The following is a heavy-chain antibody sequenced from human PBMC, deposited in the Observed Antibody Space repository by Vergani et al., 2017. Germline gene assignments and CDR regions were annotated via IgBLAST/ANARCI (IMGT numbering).Heavy chain of an antibody. CDR3: AKFPSGRIVGPLYYFDS. CDR1: GLVFSYYT. CDR2: ISGSATGGVT. Sequence: EVQLVESGGDVAQPGGSLTLSCVAYGLVFSYYTMSWVRQAPGRGLEWVSIISGSATGGVTYVADSVKGRFTIFRDNSKNTLYLQMNSLRAEDPAVYYCAKFPSGRIVGPLYYFDSWGQGTLVTVSA. D-gene: IGHD1-26*01. J-gene: IGHJ4*02. V-gene: IGHV3-23*04.